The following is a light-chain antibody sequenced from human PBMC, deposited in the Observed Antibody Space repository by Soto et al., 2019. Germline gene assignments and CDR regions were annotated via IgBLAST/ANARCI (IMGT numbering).Light chain of an antibody. J-gene: IGLJ1*01. CDR2: DDR. CDR1: NIGSKS. Sequence: SYELTQPPSVSVAPGQTVRVTCGAKNIGSKSVHWYQQRSGQAPVLVVYDDRDRPSGVPERFSGSNSGNTATLTISRVEDGDEADYHCQVWDRSSDHYVFVTGTKVTVL. V-gene: IGLV3-21*02. CDR3: QVWDRSSDHYV.